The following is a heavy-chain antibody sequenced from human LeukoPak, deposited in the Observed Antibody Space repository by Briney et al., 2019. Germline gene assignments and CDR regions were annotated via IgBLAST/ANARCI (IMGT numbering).Heavy chain of an antibody. D-gene: IGHD1-26*01. Sequence: ASVRVSCKASGYTFITYGITWVRQAPGEGLEWMGWISPYNGETYYAQTLQGRVTMTTDTSTSTVYMELRSLRSDDTAVYFCARAREPRTLGYYFDYWGQGTLVTVSS. CDR3: ARAREPRTLGYYFDY. CDR2: ISPYNGET. J-gene: IGHJ4*02. V-gene: IGHV1-18*01. CDR1: GYTFITYG.